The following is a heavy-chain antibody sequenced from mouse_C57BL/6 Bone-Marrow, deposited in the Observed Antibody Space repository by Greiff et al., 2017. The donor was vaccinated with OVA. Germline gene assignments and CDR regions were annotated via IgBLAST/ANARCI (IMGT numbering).Heavy chain of an antibody. Sequence: VQLQQSGPELVKPGASVKISCKASGYSFTDYNMNWVKQSNGTSLEWIGVINPNYGTTSYNQKFKGKATLTVDQSSSTAYMQLNSLTSEDSAVYYCARRDYSNYYWYFDVWGTGTTVTVSS. CDR2: INPNYGTT. J-gene: IGHJ1*03. V-gene: IGHV1-39*01. D-gene: IGHD2-5*01. CDR1: GYSFTDYN. CDR3: ARRDYSNYYWYFDV.